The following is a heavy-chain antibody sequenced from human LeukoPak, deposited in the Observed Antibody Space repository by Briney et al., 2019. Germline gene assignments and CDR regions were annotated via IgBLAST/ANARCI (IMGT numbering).Heavy chain of an antibody. V-gene: IGHV1-18*01. CDR1: GFSFPSYG. CDR3: ARDYQLPSGPDVFDI. J-gene: IGHJ3*02. CDR2: ITAYDGDT. D-gene: IGHD1-1*01. Sequence: ASVKVSCKASGFSFPSYGISWVRQAPGQGLEWIGWITAYDGDTNYAQKFRGRVTMATDTSTSTASMELWSLRSDDTAVYYCARDYQLPSGPDVFDIWGQGTVVTVSS.